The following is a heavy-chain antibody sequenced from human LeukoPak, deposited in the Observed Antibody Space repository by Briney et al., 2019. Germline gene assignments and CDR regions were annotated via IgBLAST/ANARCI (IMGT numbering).Heavy chain of an antibody. D-gene: IGHD3-16*01. CDR1: GYTFTSNY. J-gene: IGHJ6*03. Sequence: ASVKVSCKAFGYTFTSNYMHWVRQAPGQGLEWMGWISAYNGNTNYAQKLQGRVTMTTDTSTSTAYMELSSLRSEDTAVYYCSMITFGGAGPKSYYMDVWGKGTTVTVSS. V-gene: IGHV1-18*04. CDR3: SMITFGGAGPKSYYMDV. CDR2: ISAYNGNT.